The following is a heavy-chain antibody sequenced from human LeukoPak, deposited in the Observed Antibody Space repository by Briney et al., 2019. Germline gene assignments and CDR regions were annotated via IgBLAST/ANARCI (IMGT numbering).Heavy chain of an antibody. D-gene: IGHD4-23*01. V-gene: IGHV3-7*01. Sequence: GGSLRLSCAASGFTFSSYWMSWVRQALGKGLEWVANIKQDGSEKYYVDSVKGRFTISRDNAKNSLYLQMNSLRAEDTAVYYCAREDDYGGNYYFDYWGQGTLVTVSS. J-gene: IGHJ4*02. CDR2: IKQDGSEK. CDR1: GFTFSSYW. CDR3: AREDDYGGNYYFDY.